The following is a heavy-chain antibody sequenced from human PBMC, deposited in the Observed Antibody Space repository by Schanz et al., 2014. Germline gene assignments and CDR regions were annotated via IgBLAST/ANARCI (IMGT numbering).Heavy chain of an antibody. J-gene: IGHJ4*02. V-gene: IGHV1-46*01. CDR1: GYTLSAYS. Sequence: QVQLVQSGGEMKKPGASVKVSCKASGYTLSAYSLHWVRQAPGQGLEWMGIVNPSVRGTHFAREFQGRVTMTTDTSTSTAYMELRSLRSDDTAVYYCARGFDFWDRWGQGTLVIVSS. CDR2: VNPSVRGT. D-gene: IGHD3-3*01. CDR3: ARGFDFWDR.